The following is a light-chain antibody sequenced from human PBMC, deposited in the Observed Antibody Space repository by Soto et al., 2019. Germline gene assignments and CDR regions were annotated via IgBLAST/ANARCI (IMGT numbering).Light chain of an antibody. V-gene: IGKV3-20*01. J-gene: IGKJ3*01. CDR2: GAS. CDR3: QHYGSSPFT. CDR1: QSVSSSY. Sequence: ELVLAQSPATLSLSPGERATLSCGASQSVSSSYLAWYQQKPGQAPRLLIYGASSRATDVPDRFSGSGSGTGFTLTISRLEPGDFAVYYCQHYGSSPFTFGPGTRVEI.